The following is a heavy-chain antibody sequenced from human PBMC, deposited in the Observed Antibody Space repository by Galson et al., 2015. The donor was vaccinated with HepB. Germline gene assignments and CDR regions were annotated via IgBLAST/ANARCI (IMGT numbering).Heavy chain of an antibody. CDR2: ISGSGGST. J-gene: IGHJ4*02. CDR3: VKESSGSFDY. D-gene: IGHD3-22*01. CDR1: GGSIISSSYY. V-gene: IGHV3-23*01. Sequence: ETLSLTCTVSGGSIISSSYYWGWIRQAPGKGLEWVSAISGSGGSTYYADSVKGRFTISRDNSKNTLYLQMNSLRAEDTAVYYCVKESSGSFDYWGQGTLVTVSS.